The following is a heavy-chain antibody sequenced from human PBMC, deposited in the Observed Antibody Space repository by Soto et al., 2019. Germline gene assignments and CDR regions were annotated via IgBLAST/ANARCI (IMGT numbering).Heavy chain of an antibody. V-gene: IGHV3-23*01. Sequence: GGSLTLSCPASGLSFTRYAMSSVRQTPGKDLEWVSAISGSGGSTYYADSVKGRFTISRDNSKNTLYLQMNSLRAEDTAVYYCAKRYCSSTSCYAGVFDYWGQGTLVTVSA. CDR2: ISGSGGST. CDR3: AKRYCSSTSCYAGVFDY. J-gene: IGHJ4*02. D-gene: IGHD2-2*01. CDR1: GLSFTRYA.